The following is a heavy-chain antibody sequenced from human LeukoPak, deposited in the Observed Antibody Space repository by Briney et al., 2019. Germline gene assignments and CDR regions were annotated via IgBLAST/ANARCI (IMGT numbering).Heavy chain of an antibody. J-gene: IGHJ4*02. CDR2: IRSKAYGGTA. Sequence: QPGRSLRLSCTTSGFTFGDYGMTWFRQAPGKGLEWVGSIRSKAYGGTAEYAASVKGRFTISRDDSESIAYLQMNSLKTEDTAVYYCTRGNYQFEYWGQGALVTVSS. V-gene: IGHV3-49*03. CDR1: GFTFGDYG. D-gene: IGHD1-7*01. CDR3: TRGNYQFEY.